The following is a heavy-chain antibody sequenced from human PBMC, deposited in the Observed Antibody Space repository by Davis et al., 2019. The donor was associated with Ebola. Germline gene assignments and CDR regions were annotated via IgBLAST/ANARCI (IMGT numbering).Heavy chain of an antibody. CDR1: GGSVSSRNYH. D-gene: IGHD4/OR15-4a*01. Sequence: PSETLSLTCIVSGGSVSSRNYHWGWIRQPPGKGLEWIGNIYFGGSSYYNPSLKSRVLMSVDTSKNQLSLRLNSVTAADTAVYYCARPAHSDYGFDYWGQGTLVTVSS. CDR2: IYFGGSS. CDR3: ARPAHSDYGFDY. V-gene: IGHV4-39*01. J-gene: IGHJ4*02.